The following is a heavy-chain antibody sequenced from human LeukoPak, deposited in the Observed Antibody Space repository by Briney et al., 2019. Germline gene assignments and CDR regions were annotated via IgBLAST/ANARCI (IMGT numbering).Heavy chain of an antibody. V-gene: IGHV3-7*05. CDR2: IKQDGREK. Sequence: GGSLRLSCAASGFNFNNYYMSWVRQAPGKGLEWVANIKQDGREKNYVDSVRGRFTISRDNAKNSLYLQLNSLRVEDTAVYYCARDTSGYDPFWGQGTLDTVSS. D-gene: IGHD5-12*01. CDR3: ARDTSGYDPF. CDR1: GFNFNNYY. J-gene: IGHJ4*02.